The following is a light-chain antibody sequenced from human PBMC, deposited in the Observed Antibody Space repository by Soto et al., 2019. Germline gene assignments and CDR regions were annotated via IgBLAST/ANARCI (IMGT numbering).Light chain of an antibody. CDR3: QHYGSSPPVT. CDR2: GAS. CDR1: QTTSGKY. J-gene: IGKJ5*01. V-gene: IGKV3-20*01. Sequence: EIVLTQSPGTLSLSPGESATLSCRTSQTTSGKYLAWYQQRPGLAPRLLVYGASRRATGIPDRFRGSGSGTEFTLTISGLESEDFAVYFCQHYGSSPPVTFGQGTRLDVK.